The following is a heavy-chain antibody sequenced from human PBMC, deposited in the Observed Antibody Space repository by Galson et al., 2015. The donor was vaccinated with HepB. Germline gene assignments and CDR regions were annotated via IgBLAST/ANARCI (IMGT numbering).Heavy chain of an antibody. CDR2: ISYDGSNK. V-gene: IGHV3-30*18. D-gene: IGHD3-16*02. J-gene: IGHJ4*02. CDR1: GFTFSSYG. Sequence: SLRLSCAASGFTFSSYGMHWVRQAPGKGLEWVAVISYDGSNKYYADSVKGRFTISRDNSKNTLYLQMNSLRAEDTAVYYCAKDREELPLYYWGQGTMVTVSS. CDR3: AKDREELPLYY.